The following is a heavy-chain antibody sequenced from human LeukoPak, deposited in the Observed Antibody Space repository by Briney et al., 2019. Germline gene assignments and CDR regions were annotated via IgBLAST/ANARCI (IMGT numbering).Heavy chain of an antibody. CDR3: ARGHYGSASYGIGVGY. CDR2: IWYDGSDK. Sequence: GRSLRLSCAASGFTFSSYGMRWVRQAPGKGLEWVAVIWYDGSDKYYADSVKGRFTISRDNSKNTLYLQMNSLRAEDTAVYYCARGHYGSASYGIGVGYQGHGILVT. CDR1: GFTFSSYG. D-gene: IGHD3-10*01. J-gene: IGHJ4*01. V-gene: IGHV3-33*01.